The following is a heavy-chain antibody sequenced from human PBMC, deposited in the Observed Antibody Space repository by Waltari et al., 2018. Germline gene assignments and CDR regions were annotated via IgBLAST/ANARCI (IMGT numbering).Heavy chain of an antibody. J-gene: IGHJ6*03. CDR3: ARDRRISGYDFNYYYYYYMDV. CDR2: INPNSGGT. CDR1: GYTFTGYY. Sequence: QVQLVQSGAEVKKPGASVKVSCKASGYTFTGYYMHWVRQAPGKGLEWMGWINPNSGGTNYAQKFQGRVTMTRDTSISTAYMELSRLRSDDTAVYYCARDRRISGYDFNYYYYYYMDVWGKGTTVTVSS. V-gene: IGHV1-2*02. D-gene: IGHD5-12*01.